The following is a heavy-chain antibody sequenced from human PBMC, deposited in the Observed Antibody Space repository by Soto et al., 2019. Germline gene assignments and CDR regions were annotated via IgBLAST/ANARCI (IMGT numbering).Heavy chain of an antibody. V-gene: IGHV3-23*01. J-gene: IGHJ4*02. D-gene: IGHD6-13*01. CDR3: AKATLGGAATLIRDY. CDR2: ISGSGGST. CDR1: GFTFSIYA. Sequence: EVQLLESGGGLVQPGGSLRLSCAAAGFTFSIYAMSWVRQAPGKGLEWVSAISGSGGSTYYADSVKGRFTSSRDNSKNTLYLQMNSLRADDTAVYYCAKATLGGAATLIRDYWGQGTLVTVSS.